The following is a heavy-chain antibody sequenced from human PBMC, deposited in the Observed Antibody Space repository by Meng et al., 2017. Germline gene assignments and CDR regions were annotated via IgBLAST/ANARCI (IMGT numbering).Heavy chain of an antibody. J-gene: IGHJ4*02. CDR2: IYHSGST. Sequence: QLQLQESGSGLGKPSQTLSLTCAVSGGSISSGGYSWSWIRQPPGKGLEWIGYIYHSGSTYYNPSLKSRVTISVDRSKNQFSLKLSSVTAADTAVYYCVRDGGSYDSSGYYYWGQGTLVTVSS. CDR3: VRDGGSYDSSGYYY. D-gene: IGHD3-22*01. CDR1: GGSISSGGYS. V-gene: IGHV4-30-2*01.